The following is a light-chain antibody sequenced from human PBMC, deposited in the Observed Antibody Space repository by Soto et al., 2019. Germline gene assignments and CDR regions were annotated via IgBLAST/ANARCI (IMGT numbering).Light chain of an antibody. J-gene: IGKJ3*01. CDR3: QNYNWFPFT. Sequence: DIQMTQSPSSLAASVGDRVTISCRASQGIANYLAWYQQKPGKVPKLLIFGASTLQSGVSSRFTGSGSGTEVTLTISSLQPDDVATDYCQNYNWFPFTFGPVTKVDIK. V-gene: IGKV1-27*01. CDR2: GAS. CDR1: QGIANY.